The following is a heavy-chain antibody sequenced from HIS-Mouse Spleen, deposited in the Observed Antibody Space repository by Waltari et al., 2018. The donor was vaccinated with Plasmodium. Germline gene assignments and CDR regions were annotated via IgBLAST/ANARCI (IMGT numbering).Heavy chain of an antibody. CDR2: ISGRVGST. D-gene: IGHD1-26*01. J-gene: IGHJ4*02. V-gene: IGHV3-23*01. CDR1: GFTFSSYA. Sequence: EVQLLESGGGLVQPGWSLRLSCAASGFTFSSYAMSWVRQAPGKGLEGVSAISGRVGSTDYADSGKGRFTISRDNSKNTLYLQMNSLRAEDTAVYYCAKGGWGFDYWGQGTLVTVSS. CDR3: AKGGWGFDY.